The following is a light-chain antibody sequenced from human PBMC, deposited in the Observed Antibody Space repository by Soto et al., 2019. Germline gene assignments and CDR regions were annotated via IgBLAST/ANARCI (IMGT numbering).Light chain of an antibody. CDR2: EVT. Sequence: QSALTQPASVSGSPGQSITISCTGTSSDVGGYKYVSWYQQHPGKAPKLMIYEVTNRPSGVSNRFSGSKSGNTASLTISGVQAEDEANYYCSSYTSSSILWVFGGGTKLTVL. CDR1: SSDVGGYKY. CDR3: SSYTSSSILWV. J-gene: IGLJ3*02. V-gene: IGLV2-14*01.